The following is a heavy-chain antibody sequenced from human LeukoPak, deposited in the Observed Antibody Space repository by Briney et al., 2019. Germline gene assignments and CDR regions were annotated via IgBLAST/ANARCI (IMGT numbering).Heavy chain of an antibody. CDR1: GYTFTGYY. D-gene: IGHD5-18*01. CDR3: ARVGLRAAMVANWYFDL. CDR2: INPNSGGT. Sequence: GASVKVSCMASGYTFTGYYMHWVRQAPGQGLEWMGWINPNSGGTNYAQTFQGRVTMTRDTSISTAYMELSRLRSDDTAVYYFARVGLRAAMVANWYFDLWGRGTLVTVSS. J-gene: IGHJ2*01. V-gene: IGHV1-2*02.